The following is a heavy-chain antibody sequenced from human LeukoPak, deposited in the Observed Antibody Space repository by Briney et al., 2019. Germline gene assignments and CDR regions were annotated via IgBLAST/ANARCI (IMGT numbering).Heavy chain of an antibody. CDR2: IKQDGSEK. Sequence: GGSLRLSCAAFGFTFSSYWMSWVRQAPGKGLEWVANIKQDGSEKYYVDSVKGRFTISRDNAKNSLYLQMNSLRAEDTAVYYCARDRWELSYWYFDLWGRGTLVTVSS. CDR3: ARDRWELSYWYFDL. CDR1: GFTFSSYW. V-gene: IGHV3-7*01. J-gene: IGHJ2*01. D-gene: IGHD1-26*01.